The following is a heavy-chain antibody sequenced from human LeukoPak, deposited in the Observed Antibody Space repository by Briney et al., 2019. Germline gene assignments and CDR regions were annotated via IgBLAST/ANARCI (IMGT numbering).Heavy chain of an antibody. CDR1: GGSISSYY. J-gene: IGHJ4*02. V-gene: IGHV4-59*08. D-gene: IGHD6-13*01. Sequence: SETLSLTCTVSGGSISSYYWSWIRQPPGKGLEWIGYIYYSGSANYNPSLKSRVTISVDTSKNQFSLKLSSVTAADTAVYYCARLSSGSSSWYDIDYWGQGTLVTVSS. CDR3: ARLSSGSSSWYDIDY. CDR2: IYYSGSA.